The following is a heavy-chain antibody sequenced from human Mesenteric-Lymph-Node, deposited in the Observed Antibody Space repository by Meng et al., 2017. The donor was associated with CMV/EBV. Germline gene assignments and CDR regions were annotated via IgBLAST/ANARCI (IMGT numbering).Heavy chain of an antibody. V-gene: IGHV4-38-2*02. CDR3: ARDQITLVNEAGLGYFRIDP. CDR1: ISSEYF. CDR2: IFHSGST. J-gene: IGHJ5*02. Sequence: ISSEYFWGWIRQSPGKGLAWIGSIFHSGSTFYNPSLQSRVTISLDTSRNQFSLRLNSVTAADTAVYYCARDQITLVNEAGLGYFRIDPWGQGTLVTVSS. D-gene: IGHD2-8*01.